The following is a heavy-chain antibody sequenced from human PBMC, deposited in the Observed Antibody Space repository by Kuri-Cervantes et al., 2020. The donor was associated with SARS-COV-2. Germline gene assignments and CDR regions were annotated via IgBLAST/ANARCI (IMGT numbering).Heavy chain of an antibody. CDR1: GFSLSTSGVG. J-gene: IGHJ4*02. Sequence: SGPTLVKLTQTLTLTCTFSGFSLSTSGVGVGWIRQPPGKALEWLALIYWDDDKRYGPSLKSRLTITKDTSKNQVVLTMTNMDPVDTATYYCAHRRSGWGYFDYWGQGTLVTVSS. V-gene: IGHV2-5*05. CDR2: IYWDDDK. D-gene: IGHD6-19*01. CDR3: AHRRSGWGYFDY.